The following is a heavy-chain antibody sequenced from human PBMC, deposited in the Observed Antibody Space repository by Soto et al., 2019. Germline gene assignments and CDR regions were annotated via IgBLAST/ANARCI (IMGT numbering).Heavy chain of an antibody. CDR1: GFTFSSYA. J-gene: IGHJ6*02. CDR2: ISYDGSNK. Sequence: GGSLRLSCAASGFTFSSYAMHWVRQAPGKGLEWVAVISYDGSNKYYADSVKGRFTISRDNSKNTLYLQMNSLRAEDTAVYYCARDSGIGDYPANYYYYGMDVWGQGTTVTVSS. D-gene: IGHD4-17*01. V-gene: IGHV3-30-3*01. CDR3: ARDSGIGDYPANYYYYGMDV.